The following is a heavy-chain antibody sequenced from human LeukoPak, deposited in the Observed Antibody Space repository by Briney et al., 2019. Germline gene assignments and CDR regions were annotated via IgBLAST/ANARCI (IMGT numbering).Heavy chain of an antibody. CDR1: GYTFTSYY. Sequence: GASVKVSCKASGYTFTSYYMHWVRQAPGQGLEWMGIINPSGGSTSYAQKFQGRVTMTRDTSTSTVYMELSSLRSEDTAVYYCAREIAVAAPNLMEDYRGQGTLVTVSS. V-gene: IGHV1-46*01. CDR3: AREIAVAAPNLMEDY. D-gene: IGHD6-19*01. J-gene: IGHJ4*02. CDR2: INPSGGST.